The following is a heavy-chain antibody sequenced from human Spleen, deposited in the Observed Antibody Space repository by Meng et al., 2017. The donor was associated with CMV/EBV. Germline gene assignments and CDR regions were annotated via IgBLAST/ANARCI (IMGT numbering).Heavy chain of an antibody. CDR2: RYYSVST. D-gene: IGHD3-22*01. CDR3: AGGPNYYDGSGPFDP. CDR1: VCSISSSGYC. Sequence: HESRTELAQPSQPMSLTCSVFVCSISSSGYCCSWTPQPAVQGLEWNGYRYYSVSTYEDPSLKSLITISVDTSKNPFFQQLSSVTAADAAVYCCAGGPNYYDGSGPFDPWGQGTLVTVSS. J-gene: IGHJ5*02. V-gene: IGHV4-30-4*08.